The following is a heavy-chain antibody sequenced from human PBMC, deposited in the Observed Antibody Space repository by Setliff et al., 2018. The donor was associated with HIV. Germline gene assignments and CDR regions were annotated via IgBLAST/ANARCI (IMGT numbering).Heavy chain of an antibody. CDR1: GGSISSSGPGYY. D-gene: IGHD3-3*01. Sequence: PSETLSLTCTVSGGSISSSGPGYYWGWVRQAPGGGLEWIGSVYYSGSTYYSPSLKSRFTISLDTSKNQLSLRLTSMTAADAAVYYCARSQPDTIFGVVIFDYWGQGKMVTVSS. J-gene: IGHJ4*02. CDR2: VYYSGST. V-gene: IGHV4-39*01. CDR3: ARSQPDTIFGVVIFDY.